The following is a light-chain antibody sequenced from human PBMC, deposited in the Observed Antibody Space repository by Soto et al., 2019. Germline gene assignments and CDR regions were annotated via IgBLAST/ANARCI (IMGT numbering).Light chain of an antibody. V-gene: IGKV3-20*01. CDR1: QTLSSTF. J-gene: IGKJ1*01. CDR3: GQFVSSPPRT. Sequence: EIVLTQSPATLSLSPGERATLSCRASQTLSSTFLAWYQQKPGQAPRLLICGVSNRATGIPDRFSGSGSGTDFTLTINRLEPEDFAVYFCGQFVSSPPRTSGQGPKVDIK. CDR2: GVS.